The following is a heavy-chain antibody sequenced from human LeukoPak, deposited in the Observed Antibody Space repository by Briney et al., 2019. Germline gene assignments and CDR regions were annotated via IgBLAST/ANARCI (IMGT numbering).Heavy chain of an antibody. Sequence: ASVKVSCKASGYTFTSYDINWVRQATGQGLEWMGWMNPNSGNTGYAQKFQGRVTMTRNTSISTAYMELSSLRSEDTAVYYCARAPGIAAAGTDVSIDYWGQGTLVTVSS. J-gene: IGHJ4*02. V-gene: IGHV1-8*01. CDR2: MNPNSGNT. D-gene: IGHD6-13*01. CDR1: GYTFTSYD. CDR3: ARAPGIAAAGTDVSIDY.